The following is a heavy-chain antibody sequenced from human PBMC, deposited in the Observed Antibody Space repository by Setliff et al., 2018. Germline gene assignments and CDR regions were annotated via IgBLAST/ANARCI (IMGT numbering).Heavy chain of an antibody. J-gene: IGHJ4*02. D-gene: IGHD6-19*01. Sequence: ASVKVSCKASGGTFSSYTISWVRQAPGQGLEWMGRIIPGNGDTKYSQNFQGRVTLTRDTSASTAYMELSSLRSEDTAVYYCATRPGIAVAGFDHWGQGTLVTVSS. CDR1: GGTFSSYT. V-gene: IGHV1-3*01. CDR2: IIPGNGDT. CDR3: ATRPGIAVAGFDH.